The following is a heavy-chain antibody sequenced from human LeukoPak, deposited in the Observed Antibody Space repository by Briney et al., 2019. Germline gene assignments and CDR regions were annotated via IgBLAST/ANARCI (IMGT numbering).Heavy chain of an antibody. Sequence: GASVKVSCKASGYTLTAYYIYWVRQAPGQGLEWMGRFNPNSGGTDHAQNFQGRVTMTRDTSISTAYMELSRLRSDDTAVYYCARGYCSGGTCYLVENWLDPWGQGTLVTVSS. D-gene: IGHD2-15*01. CDR3: ARGYCSGGTCYLVENWLDP. CDR1: GYTLTAYY. V-gene: IGHV1-2*06. J-gene: IGHJ5*02. CDR2: FNPNSGGT.